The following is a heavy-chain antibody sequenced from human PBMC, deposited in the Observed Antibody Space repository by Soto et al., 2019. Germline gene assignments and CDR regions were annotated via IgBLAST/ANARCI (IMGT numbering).Heavy chain of an antibody. CDR1: GGPLISGRYD. CDR3: ARAASPYFDLLSAFHP. D-gene: IGHD3-9*01. J-gene: IGHJ5*02. CDR2: IYYSGTT. V-gene: IGHV4-61*01. Sequence: PAETHSLTYTVAGGPLISGRYDLDWILRSPGQGLEWIVYIYYSGTTKYNPSLKSRVSISVDTSKNQFSLRLTSLSAADTAVYYCARAASPYFDLLSAFHPWGQGTLVTVSS.